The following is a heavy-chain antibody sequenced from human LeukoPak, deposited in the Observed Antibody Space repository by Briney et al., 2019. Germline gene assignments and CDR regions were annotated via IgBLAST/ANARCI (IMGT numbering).Heavy chain of an antibody. CDR1: GGPISSSSYY. V-gene: IGHV4-39*01. D-gene: IGHD6-13*01. CDR2: IYYSGST. Sequence: PSETLSLTCTVSGGPISSSSYYWGWIRQPPGKGLEWIGSIYYSGSTYYNPTLKSRVTISVGTSKNQFSLKLSSVTAADTAVYYCAIFSSWYNYWGQGTLVTVSS. CDR3: AIFSSWYNY. J-gene: IGHJ4*02.